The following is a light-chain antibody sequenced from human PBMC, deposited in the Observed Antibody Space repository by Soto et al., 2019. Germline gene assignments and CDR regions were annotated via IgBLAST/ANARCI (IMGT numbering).Light chain of an antibody. J-gene: IGLJ2*01. CDR3: SSYTTRSTVI. CDR1: NSDVGSYNR. CDR2: EVR. Sequence: QSVLTQPPSVSGSPGQSVTISCTGTNSDVGSYNRVSWYQQPPGTAPKLIIYEVRYRPSGVPDRFSGSKSGNTASLTISGLQPEDDADYFCSSYTTRSTVIFGGGTKVTVL. V-gene: IGLV2-18*02.